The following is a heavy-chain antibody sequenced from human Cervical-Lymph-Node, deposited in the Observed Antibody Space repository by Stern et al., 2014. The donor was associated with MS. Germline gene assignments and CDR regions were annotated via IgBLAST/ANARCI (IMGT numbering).Heavy chain of an antibody. J-gene: IGHJ4*02. CDR3: ARHYGYYFDF. CDR1: ENIFSNFW. V-gene: IGHV5-51*01. CDR2: IYPDDSET. D-gene: IGHD4-17*01. Sequence: EVQLVQSGVEVKKPGESLKISCKVSENIFSNFWIGWLRQMPGKGLEYVGIIYPDDSETKYNPSFEGQVTISADKSINTAYLHWSSLKASDTAIYYCARHYGYYFDFWGQGTLVTVSS.